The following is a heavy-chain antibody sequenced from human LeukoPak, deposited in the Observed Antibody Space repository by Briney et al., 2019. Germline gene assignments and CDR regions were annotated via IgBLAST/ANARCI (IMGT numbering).Heavy chain of an antibody. J-gene: IGHJ4*02. CDR1: GFTFSSYG. CDR3: AKDQYSSGYNPSSDY. CDR2: ISYDGSNK. Sequence: PGGSLRLSCAASGFTFSSYGMHWVRQAPGKGLEWVAVISYDGSNKYYADSVKGRFTISRDNSKNTLYLQMNSLRAEDTAVYYCAKDQYSSGYNPSSDYWGQGTLVTVSS. D-gene: IGHD3-22*01. V-gene: IGHV3-30*18.